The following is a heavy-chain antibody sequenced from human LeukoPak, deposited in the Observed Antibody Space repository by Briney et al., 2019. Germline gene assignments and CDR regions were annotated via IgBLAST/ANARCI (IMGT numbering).Heavy chain of an antibody. J-gene: IGHJ5*02. V-gene: IGHV3-23*01. CDR3: AKSRNNLFDP. Sequence: PGGSLRLSCEARGFIFTNYAMTWVRQAPGKGLEWVSSVSRSGDGTYYADSVKGRFTISRDNSKNTLYLQINSLRAEDTAVYYCAKSRNNLFDPWGQGTLVTVSS. CDR1: GFIFTNYA. CDR2: VSRSGDGT.